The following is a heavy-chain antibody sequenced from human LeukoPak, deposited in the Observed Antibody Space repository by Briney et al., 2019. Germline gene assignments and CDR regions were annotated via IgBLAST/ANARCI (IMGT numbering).Heavy chain of an antibody. V-gene: IGHV4-59*01. CDR3: ASTKYSSGWYAVSDYYYGMDV. CDR1: GGSISSYY. J-gene: IGHJ6*02. Sequence: SETLSLTCTVSGGSISSYYWSWIRQPPGKGLEWIGYIYYSGSTNYNPSLKSRVTISVDTSKNQFSLKLSSVTAADTAVYYCASTKYSSGWYAVSDYYYGMDVWSQGTTVTVSS. D-gene: IGHD6-19*01. CDR2: IYYSGST.